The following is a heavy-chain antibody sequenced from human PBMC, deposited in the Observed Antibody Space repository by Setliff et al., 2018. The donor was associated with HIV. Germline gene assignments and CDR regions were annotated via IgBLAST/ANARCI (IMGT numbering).Heavy chain of an antibody. D-gene: IGHD6-13*01. CDR2: IYHSGST. Sequence: SETLSLTCTVSGDSINSGDYYWSWIRQPPGKGLEWIGYIYHSGSTHYNPSLNSRVAFSVDPSKNQFSLKLYSVTVADTAFYYCARADSSSWFFATFDIWGQGTMVTVSS. CDR3: ARADSSSWFFATFDI. J-gene: IGHJ3*02. CDR1: GDSINSGDYY. V-gene: IGHV4-30-4*01.